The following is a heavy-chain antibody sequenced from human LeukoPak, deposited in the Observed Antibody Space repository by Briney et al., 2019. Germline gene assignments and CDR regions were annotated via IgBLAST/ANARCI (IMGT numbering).Heavy chain of an antibody. J-gene: IGHJ4*02. Sequence: PGGSLSLSCTASGFTFGDYAMSWVRQAPGKGLEWVGFIRTKGYGGTTEYAASVKGRFTISRDDSKSIAYLQMNSLKSEDTAVYYCTRSSRKWYAGSYDYFDYWGQGTLVTVSS. CDR3: TRSSRKWYAGSYDYFDY. V-gene: IGHV3-49*04. D-gene: IGHD1-26*01. CDR2: IRTKGYGGTT. CDR1: GFTFGDYA.